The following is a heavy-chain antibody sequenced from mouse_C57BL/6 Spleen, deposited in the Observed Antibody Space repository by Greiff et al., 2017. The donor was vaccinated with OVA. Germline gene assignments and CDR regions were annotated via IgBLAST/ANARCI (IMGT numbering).Heavy chain of an antibody. J-gene: IGHJ3*01. Sequence: QVQLKQPGAELVRPGSSVKLSCKASGYTFTSYWMHWVKQRPIQGLEWIGNIDPSDSETHYNQKFKDKATLTVDKSSSTAYMQLSSLTSEDSAVYYCARENDYGSSYPFAYWGQGTLVTVSA. CDR1: GYTFTSYW. V-gene: IGHV1-52*01. CDR3: ARENDYGSSYPFAY. D-gene: IGHD1-1*01. CDR2: IDPSDSET.